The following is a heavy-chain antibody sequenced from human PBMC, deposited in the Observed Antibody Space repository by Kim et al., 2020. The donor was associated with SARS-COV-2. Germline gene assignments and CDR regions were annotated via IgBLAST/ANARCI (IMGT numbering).Heavy chain of an antibody. CDR3: AGDKMVRGVITEDYYYGLDV. V-gene: IGHV4-59*01. D-gene: IGHD3-10*01. J-gene: IGHJ6*02. CDR2: IYYIGST. Sequence: SETLSLTCTVSGGSISSYYWSWIRQPPGKGLEWNGYIYYIGSTNYNPSLKRRDTISVDTSKNQFSLKLSSVTDAATAVYYCAGDKMVRGVITEDYYYGLDVWGQGTTVTVSS. CDR1: GGSISSYY.